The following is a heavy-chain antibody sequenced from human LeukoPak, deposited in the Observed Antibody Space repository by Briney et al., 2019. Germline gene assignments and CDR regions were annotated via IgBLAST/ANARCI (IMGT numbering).Heavy chain of an antibody. J-gene: IGHJ4*02. D-gene: IGHD1-14*01. Sequence: PSETLSLTCAVYGGSFSGYYWSWIRQPPGKGLEWIGEINHSGSTNYNPSLKSRVTISVDTSKNQFSLKLSSVTAADTAVYYCARDSVSDTTDYWGQGTLVTVSS. CDR2: INHSGST. V-gene: IGHV4-34*01. CDR1: GGSFSGYY. CDR3: ARDSVSDTTDY.